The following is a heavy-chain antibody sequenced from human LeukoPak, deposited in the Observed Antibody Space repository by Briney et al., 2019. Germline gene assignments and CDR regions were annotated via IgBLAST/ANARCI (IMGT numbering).Heavy chain of an antibody. CDR2: VSYDGSNK. CDR1: GFTFSDYA. Sequence: GGSLRLSCVASGFTFSDYAVHWVRQAPGRGLECVAVVSYDGSNKNHADSVKGRFTISRDNAKNSLYLQMNSLRAEDTAVYYCARDSAAQAVDYWGQGTLVTVSS. CDR3: ARDSAAQAVDY. V-gene: IGHV3-30-3*01. J-gene: IGHJ4*02. D-gene: IGHD2-2*01.